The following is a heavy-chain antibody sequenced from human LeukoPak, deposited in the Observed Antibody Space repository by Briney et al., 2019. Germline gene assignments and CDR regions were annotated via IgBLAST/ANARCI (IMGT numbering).Heavy chain of an antibody. Sequence: GASLKVFCKTSGYSFTDYYIHWVRQAPGQGFEWLGWISPKSGGTNYAQKFQDSVSLTRDTSIDTAYVELTSLRLDDTAIYYCARGVAANGRLDPWGQGSLIVVSS. J-gene: IGHJ5*02. D-gene: IGHD2-15*01. V-gene: IGHV1-2*02. CDR3: ARGVAANGRLDP. CDR2: ISPKSGGT. CDR1: GYSFTDYY.